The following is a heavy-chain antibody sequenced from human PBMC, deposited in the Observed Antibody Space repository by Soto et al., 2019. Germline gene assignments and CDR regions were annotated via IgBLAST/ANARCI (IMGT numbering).Heavy chain of an antibody. CDR3: ARDRFPYGMDV. CDR1: GFTFSSYS. CDR2: IYSDGST. V-gene: IGHV3-66*01. J-gene: IGHJ6*02. Sequence: PGGSLRLSCAASGFTFSSYSMNWVRQAPGKGLEWVSFIYSDGSTYYADSVKGRFTISRDKSKNTLYLQMNSLRADDTAMYYCARDRFPYGMDVWGQGTTVTVSS.